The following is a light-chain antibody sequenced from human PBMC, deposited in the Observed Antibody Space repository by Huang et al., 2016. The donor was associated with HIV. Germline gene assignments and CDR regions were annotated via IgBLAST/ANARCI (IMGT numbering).Light chain of an antibody. CDR2: GAS. V-gene: IGKV3-20*01. J-gene: IGKJ3*01. CDR1: QSVSSSN. Sequence: EIVLAQSPGTLSLSPGERATLSCRASQSVSSSNVAWYQQKPGQAPRLLIYGASSSATGIPDRFSGSGSGTDFTLTISRLEPEDFAVYYCQEYETFGPGTKVDIK. CDR3: QEYET.